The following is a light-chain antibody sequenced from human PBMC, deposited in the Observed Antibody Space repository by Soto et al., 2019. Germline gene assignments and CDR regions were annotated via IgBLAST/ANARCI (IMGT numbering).Light chain of an antibody. Sequence: DIVMTQSPDSLAVSLGEGATINCKSSQSLLHLAWYQQKPGQPTKLLLYWASTRESGVPDRFSGSGSGTDFTLPISSLQAEDVAVYYCQQYYNTPVTFGQGTKVEIK. J-gene: IGKJ1*01. CDR1: QSLLH. CDR3: QQYYNTPVT. V-gene: IGKV4-1*01. CDR2: WAS.